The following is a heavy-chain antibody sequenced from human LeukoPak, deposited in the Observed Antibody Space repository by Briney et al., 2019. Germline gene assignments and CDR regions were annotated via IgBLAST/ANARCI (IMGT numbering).Heavy chain of an antibody. CDR2: ISYDGSNK. CDR1: GFTFSSYA. CDR3: ARERFDYYDSSGYYHPYYFDY. J-gene: IGHJ4*02. Sequence: GGSLRLSCAASGFTFSSYAMHWVRQAPGKGLEWVAVISYDGSNKYYADSVKGRFTISRDNSKNTLYLQMNSLRAEDTAVYYCARERFDYYDSSGYYHPYYFDYWGQGTLVTVSS. D-gene: IGHD3-22*01. V-gene: IGHV3-30*04.